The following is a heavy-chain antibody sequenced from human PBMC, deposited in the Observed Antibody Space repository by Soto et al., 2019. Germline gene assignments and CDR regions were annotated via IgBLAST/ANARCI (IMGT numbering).Heavy chain of an antibody. D-gene: IGHD7-27*01. V-gene: IGHV1-2*02. J-gene: IGHJ4*02. CDR3: AGLGNYYFDY. CDR1: GYTFSAYH. CDR2: IDPSNGAT. Sequence: ASVKVSCKASGYTFSAYHLHWVRQAPGQGLEWMGWIDPSNGATIYAQKFHGRVTLTRXXXXGXAXMXLXXXTSDDTALYYCAGLGNYYFDYWGQGALVTVSS.